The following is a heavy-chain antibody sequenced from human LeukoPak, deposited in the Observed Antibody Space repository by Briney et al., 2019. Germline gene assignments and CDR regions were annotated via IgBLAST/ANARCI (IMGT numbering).Heavy chain of an antibody. V-gene: IGHV1-18*01. CDR2: ISAYNGNT. J-gene: IGHJ4*02. CDR1: GYTFTSYG. D-gene: IGHD3-3*01. Sequence: ASLKVSCKAFGYTFTSYGISWVRQAPGQGLEWMGWISAYNGNTNYAQKLQGRVTMTTDTSTSTAYMELRSLRSDDTAVYYCARAYYDFWSGYIGVDYWGQGTLVTVSS. CDR3: ARAYYDFWSGYIGVDY.